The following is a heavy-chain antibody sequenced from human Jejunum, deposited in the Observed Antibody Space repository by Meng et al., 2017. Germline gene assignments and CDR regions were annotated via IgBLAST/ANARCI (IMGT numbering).Heavy chain of an antibody. D-gene: IGHD3-3*01. CDR3: ARIDTLFGILSSY. CDR1: GFSISSGYY. Sequence: SETLSLTCDVSGFSISSGYYWGWIRQPPGKGLEWIGSIFHSGATYYNSSLKSRVTISVDTSKNQFSLRLSSVTAPDTAVYYCARIDTLFGILSSYWGHGILVTVSS. V-gene: IGHV4-38-2*01. CDR2: IFHSGAT. J-gene: IGHJ4*01.